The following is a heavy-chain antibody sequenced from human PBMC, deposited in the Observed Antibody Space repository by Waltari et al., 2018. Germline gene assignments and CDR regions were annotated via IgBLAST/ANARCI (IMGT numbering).Heavy chain of an antibody. Sequence: QVQLQESGPGLVKPSETLSLTCTVSGGSISSYYWSWIRQPAGKGLEWIGRIYTSGSTNDHPSLKSRVTMSVDTSKNQFSLKLSSVTAADTAVYYCARDLGDFWSGWGPFDPWGQGTLVTVSS. CDR2: IYTSGST. D-gene: IGHD3-3*01. J-gene: IGHJ5*02. CDR1: GGSISSYY. V-gene: IGHV4-4*07. CDR3: ARDLGDFWSGWGPFDP.